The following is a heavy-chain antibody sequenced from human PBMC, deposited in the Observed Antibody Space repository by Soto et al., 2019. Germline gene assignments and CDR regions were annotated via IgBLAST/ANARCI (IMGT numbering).Heavy chain of an antibody. D-gene: IGHD3-22*01. V-gene: IGHV4-31*03. J-gene: IGHJ4*02. CDR1: RGAINIGAYY. CDR3: GAGDGYSTRY. CDR2: ISHSGST. Sequence: QVQLQEAGPGLVKPSQTLSLTCTFSRGAINIGAYYWSWIRQHPGKGLEWIGYISHSGSTYYNPSLRSRLTISVDTSKNQFSLNLTSVTAADTAIYYCGAGDGYSTRYWGQGTLVTVSS.